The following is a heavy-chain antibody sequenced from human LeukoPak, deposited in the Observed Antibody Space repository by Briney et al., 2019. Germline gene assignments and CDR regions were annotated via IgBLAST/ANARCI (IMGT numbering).Heavy chain of an antibody. CDR3: ARASQLVISRRGNWFDP. Sequence: SETLSLTCAVYGGSFSRYYWSWIRQPPGKGLQWIGEINHNGSTNNNPSLKSRVTISVDRSKNQFSLKLNSVTAADTAVHYCARASQLVISRRGNWFDPWGQGTLVTVSS. J-gene: IGHJ5*02. CDR2: INHNGST. D-gene: IGHD6-6*01. V-gene: IGHV4-34*01. CDR1: GGSFSRYY.